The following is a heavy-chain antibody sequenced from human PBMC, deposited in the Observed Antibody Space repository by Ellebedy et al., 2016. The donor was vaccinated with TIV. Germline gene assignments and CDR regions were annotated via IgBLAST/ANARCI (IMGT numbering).Heavy chain of an antibody. Sequence: AALVKVSCKASGYTFTSFNINWVRQATGRGLEWMGWMNPNSGNTGYAQKFQGRVTITKNTSISTVYMELSSLRSEDTAVYSCARGRDYGDYWGQGTLVTVSS. CDR2: MNPNSGNT. CDR1: GYTFTSFN. V-gene: IGHV1-8*03. CDR3: ARGRDYGDY. J-gene: IGHJ4*02.